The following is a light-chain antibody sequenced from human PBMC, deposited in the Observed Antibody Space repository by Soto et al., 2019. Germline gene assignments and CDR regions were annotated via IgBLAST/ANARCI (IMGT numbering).Light chain of an antibody. CDR2: RDH. J-gene: IGLJ3*02. Sequence: QSVLIQPPSASGTPGQRVIITCSGGTSNVERNYVYWYQHLPGTAPKLLIYRDHQRPSGVPDRFSASKSGISASLAISGLRSEDEADYYCAVWDDKLNGLFGGGTKLTVL. CDR3: AVWDDKLNGL. V-gene: IGLV1-47*01. CDR1: TSNVERNY.